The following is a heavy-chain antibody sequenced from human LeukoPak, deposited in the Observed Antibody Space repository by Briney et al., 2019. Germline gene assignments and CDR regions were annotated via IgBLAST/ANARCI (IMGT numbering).Heavy chain of an antibody. CDR3: AKDWNSYGYNYYYGMDV. D-gene: IGHD5-18*01. CDR1: GFTFSSYS. J-gene: IGHJ6*02. CDR2: ISSSSGYI. V-gene: IGHV3-21*01. Sequence: GGSLRLSCAASGFTFSSYSMSWVRQAPGKGLEWVSSISSSSGYIYYADSVRGRFTISRDNAQNSLYLQMNSLRAEDTAVYYCAKDWNSYGYNYYYGMDVWGQGTTVTVSS.